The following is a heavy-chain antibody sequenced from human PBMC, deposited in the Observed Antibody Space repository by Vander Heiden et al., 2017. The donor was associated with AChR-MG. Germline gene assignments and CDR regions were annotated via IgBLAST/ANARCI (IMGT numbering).Heavy chain of an antibody. V-gene: IGHV4-39*01. CDR3: ARLQTYYDCWSGPGNFDY. CDR2: IYYSGST. D-gene: IGHD3-3*01. CDR1: GGSISSSSYY. J-gene: IGHJ4*02. Sequence: QLQLQESGPGLVKPSETLSLTCTVSGGSISSSSYYWGWIRQPPGKGLEWIGSIYYSGSTYYNTSLKRRVTISVDTSKNQFSRKLSSVTAAETAVYYCARLQTYYDCWSGPGNFDYWGQGTLVTVSS.